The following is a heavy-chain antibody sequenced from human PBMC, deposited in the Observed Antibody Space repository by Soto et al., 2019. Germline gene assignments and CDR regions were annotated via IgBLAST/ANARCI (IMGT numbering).Heavy chain of an antibody. D-gene: IGHD1-26*01. J-gene: IGHJ5*01. CDR3: AKDAVSYNGKWDWFDS. CDR2: IGGSNTDR. V-gene: IGHV3-23*01. Sequence: DVQLLQSGGGLVQPGGSLTLSCAASRFIFSDYAMNWVRQAPGKGLEWVSSIGGSNTDRYYADSVKGRFIISRDNSKNTVYLQMNSPRDDDTAVYYCAKDAVSYNGKWDWFDSWGQGTLVTVSS. CDR1: RFIFSDYA.